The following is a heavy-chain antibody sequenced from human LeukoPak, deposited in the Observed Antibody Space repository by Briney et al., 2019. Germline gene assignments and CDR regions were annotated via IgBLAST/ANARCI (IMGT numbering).Heavy chain of an antibody. D-gene: IGHD2-2*01. Sequence: PSETLSLTCTVSGGSISSRSDYWRWVRQPPGKGLEWIASISSSGSTYYNPSLKSRVSISVDSFRNQFSLKLSSVTAADTAVYYCARRRVLPPDVPDRADYYLDVWGKGTAVTVSS. CDR3: ARRRVLPPDVPDRADYYLDV. V-gene: IGHV4-39*01. CDR1: GGSISSRSDY. J-gene: IGHJ6*03. CDR2: ISSSGST.